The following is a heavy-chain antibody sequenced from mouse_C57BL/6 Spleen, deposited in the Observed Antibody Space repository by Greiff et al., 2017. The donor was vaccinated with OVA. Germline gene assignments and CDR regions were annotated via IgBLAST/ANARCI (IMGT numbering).Heavy chain of an antibody. CDR3: AYGSSYGKYYFDY. D-gene: IGHD1-1*01. CDR2: ISSGSSTI. J-gene: IGHJ2*01. CDR1: GFTFSDYG. V-gene: IGHV5-17*01. Sequence: DVHLVESGGGLVKPGGSLKLSCAASGFTFSDYGMHWVRQAPEKGLEWVAYISSGSSTIYYADTVKGRFTISRDNAKNTLFLQMTSLRSEDTAMYYCAYGSSYGKYYFDYWGQGTTLTVSS.